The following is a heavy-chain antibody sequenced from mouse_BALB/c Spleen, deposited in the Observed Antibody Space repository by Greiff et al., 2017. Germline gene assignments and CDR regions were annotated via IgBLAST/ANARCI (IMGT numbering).Heavy chain of an antibody. J-gene: IGHJ4*01. Sequence: EVHLVESGGGLVQPGGFRKLSCAASGFTFSSFGMHWVRQAPEKGLEWVAYISSGSSTLYYADTVKGRFTISRDNPKNTLFLQKTSLRSEDTSMYYCARLGEGYYAMDYWGQGTSVTVSS. CDR3: ARLGEGYYAMDY. CDR2: ISSGSSTL. CDR1: GFTFSSFG. V-gene: IGHV5-17*02.